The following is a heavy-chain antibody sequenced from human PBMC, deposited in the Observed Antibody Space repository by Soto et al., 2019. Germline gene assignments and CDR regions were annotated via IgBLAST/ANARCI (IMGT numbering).Heavy chain of an antibody. CDR2: ITKTGRST. V-gene: IGHV3-23*01. CDR3: TKDAEAYDFAFDK. CDR1: GFSFSNYG. D-gene: IGHD3-3*01. J-gene: IGHJ3*02. Sequence: PGGSLRLSCATSGFSFSNYGVNWVRQAPGKGLEWVSGITKTGRSTFIADSVRGRFTISRDNLKNIMYLQMNSLRVDDTALYYCTKDAEAYDFAFDKWGQGTMVTVSS.